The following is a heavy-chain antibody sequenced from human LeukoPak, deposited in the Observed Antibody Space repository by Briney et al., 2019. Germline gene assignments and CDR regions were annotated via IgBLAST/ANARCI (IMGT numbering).Heavy chain of an antibody. CDR3: ARVIHYGGNPRGAFDI. D-gene: IGHD4-23*01. CDR1: GYSISSGYY. CDR2: IYHSGST. Sequence: PSETLSLTCTVSGYSISSGYYWGWIRQPPGKGLEWIGSIYHSGSTYYNPSLKSRVTISVDTSKNQFSLKLSSVTAADTAVYYCARVIHYGGNPRGAFDIWGQGTMVTASS. V-gene: IGHV4-38-2*02. J-gene: IGHJ3*02.